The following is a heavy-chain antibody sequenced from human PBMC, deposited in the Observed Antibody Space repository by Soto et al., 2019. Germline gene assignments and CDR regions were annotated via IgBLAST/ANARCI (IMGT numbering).Heavy chain of an antibody. J-gene: IGHJ5*02. CDR3: AKDRGIAVAGTGGFDP. Sequence: GGSLRLSCAASGFTFSSYAMSWVRQAPGKGLEWVSAISGSGGSTYYADSVKGRFTISRGNSKNTLCLQMNSLRAEDTAVYYCAKDRGIAVAGTGGFDPWGQGTLVTVSS. CDR2: ISGSGGST. V-gene: IGHV3-23*01. D-gene: IGHD6-19*01. CDR1: GFTFSSYA.